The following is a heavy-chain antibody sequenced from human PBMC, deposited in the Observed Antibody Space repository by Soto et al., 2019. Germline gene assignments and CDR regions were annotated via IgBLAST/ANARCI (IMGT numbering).Heavy chain of an antibody. J-gene: IGHJ6*03. CDR1: GFTFSSHA. D-gene: IGHD3-16*01. CDR2: VDGSGGDT. V-gene: IGHV3-23*01. Sequence: GGSLRLSCAASGFTFSSHAMGWLRQAPGMEPEWVAFVDGSGGDTSYADSVKGRFTISRDNSKNTLYLQMNSLRAEDTAVYYCARDFRSWTRPGGYYYYYMDVWGKGTTVTVSS. CDR3: ARDFRSWTRPGGYYYYYMDV.